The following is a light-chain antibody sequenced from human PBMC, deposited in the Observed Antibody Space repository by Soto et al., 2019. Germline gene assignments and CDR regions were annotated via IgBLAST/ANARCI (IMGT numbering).Light chain of an antibody. CDR2: SNN. Sequence: QSVLTQPPSAYGTPGQRVTISCSGSSSNIGSNTVNWYQQLPGTAPKLLIYSNNQRPSGVPDRFSGSKSGTSASLAISGLQSEDEADYYCAAWDDSLNGPYVFGTGTKVTVL. V-gene: IGLV1-44*01. CDR1: SSNIGSNT. CDR3: AAWDDSLNGPYV. J-gene: IGLJ1*01.